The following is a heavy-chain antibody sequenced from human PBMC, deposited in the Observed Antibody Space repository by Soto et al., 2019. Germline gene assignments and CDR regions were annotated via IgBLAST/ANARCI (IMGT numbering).Heavy chain of an antibody. D-gene: IGHD2-15*01. CDR1: GYTFTGYY. Sequence: ASVKVSCKASGYTFTGYYIHWVRQAPGLGLEWMGWISPYSGVTNYAQKFQGLVTMTRDTSISTAYMELNRLRSDDTAVYYCARESGGSDLFDYWGQGTLVTVSS. CDR2: ISPYSGVT. CDR3: ARESGGSDLFDY. V-gene: IGHV1-2*04. J-gene: IGHJ4*02.